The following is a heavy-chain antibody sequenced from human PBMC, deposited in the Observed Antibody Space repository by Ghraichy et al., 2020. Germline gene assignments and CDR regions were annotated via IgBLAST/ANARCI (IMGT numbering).Heavy chain of an antibody. Sequence: GESLNISCKGSGYSFTSYWIGWVRQMPGKGLEWMGIIYPGDSDTRYSPSFQGQVTISADKSISTAYLQWSSLKASDTAMYYCAGHVKREYQRIPGHLYYYYYGMDVWGQGTTVTVSS. CDR2: IYPGDSDT. D-gene: IGHD2-2*01. CDR1: GYSFTSYW. CDR3: AGHVKREYQRIPGHLYYYYYGMDV. J-gene: IGHJ6*02. V-gene: IGHV5-51*01.